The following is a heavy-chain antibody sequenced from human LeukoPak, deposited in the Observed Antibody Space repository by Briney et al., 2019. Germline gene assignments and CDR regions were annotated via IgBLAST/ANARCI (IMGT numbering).Heavy chain of an antibody. V-gene: IGHV1-69*04. Sequence: ASVKVSCKASGGTFSSYAISWVRQAPGQGLEWMGRIIPILGIANYAQKFQGRVTITADKSTSTAYMELSSLRSEDTAVYYCARGSPFWFDGIDVWGQGTTVTVSS. J-gene: IGHJ6*02. CDR3: ARGSPFWFDGIDV. CDR1: GGTFSSYA. D-gene: IGHD2/OR15-2a*01. CDR2: IIPILGIA.